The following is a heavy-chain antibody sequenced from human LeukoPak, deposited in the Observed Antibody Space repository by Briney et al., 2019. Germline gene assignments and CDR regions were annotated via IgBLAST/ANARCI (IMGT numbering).Heavy chain of an antibody. CDR3: TRRSPWTMFES. D-gene: IGHD6-6*01. CDR2: IYYSGRA. J-gene: IGHJ4*02. V-gene: IGHV4-39*01. CDR1: GASITNTNYY. Sequence: PSETLSLTCTVSGASITNTNYYWGWIRQPPGKGLEWIATIYYSGRASYNPSLKSRLATSVDTSKNQFSLKLNSVTAADTAVYYCTRRSPWTMFESRGQGTLVTVFS.